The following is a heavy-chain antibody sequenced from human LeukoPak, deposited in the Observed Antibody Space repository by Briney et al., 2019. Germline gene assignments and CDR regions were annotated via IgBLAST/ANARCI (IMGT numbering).Heavy chain of an antibody. V-gene: IGHV3-11*01. J-gene: IGHJ4*02. CDR1: GFTFSDYY. Sequence: PGGSLRLSCAASGFTFSDYYMSWVRQAPGKGLEWVSYISSSGTLIYFADSVKGRFTISRDNSKNTLYLQMNSLRAEDTAVYYCAKDGRIAVAGTSSNYWGQGTLVTVSS. CDR3: AKDGRIAVAGTSSNY. CDR2: ISSSGTLI. D-gene: IGHD6-19*01.